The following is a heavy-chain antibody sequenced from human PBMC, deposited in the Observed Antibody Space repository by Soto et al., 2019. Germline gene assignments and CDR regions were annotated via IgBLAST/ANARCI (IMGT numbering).Heavy chain of an antibody. Sequence: PGGSLRLSCAASGFTFSSYGMHWVRQAPGKGLEWVAVISYDGSNKYYADSVKGRFTISRDNSKNTLYLQMNSLRAEDTAVYYCEKVMSRSWFRGVDGYYYYMDVCGKVTTVTVSS. CDR2: ISYDGSNK. J-gene: IGHJ6*03. D-gene: IGHD6-13*01. CDR1: GFTFSSYG. CDR3: EKVMSRSWFRGVDGYYYYMDV. V-gene: IGHV3-30*18.